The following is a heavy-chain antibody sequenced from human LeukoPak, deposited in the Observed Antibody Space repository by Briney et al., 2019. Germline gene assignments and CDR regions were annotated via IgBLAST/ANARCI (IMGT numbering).Heavy chain of an antibody. CDR2: IYYSGST. V-gene: IGHV4-59*01. J-gene: IGHJ3*02. CDR3: ARRGYSGYEPRAAFDI. CDR1: GGSISSYY. D-gene: IGHD5-12*01. Sequence: KPSETLSLTCTVSGGSISSYYWSWIRQPPGKGLEWIGYIYYSGSTNYNPSLKSRVTMSVDTSKNQFSLKLSSVTAADTAVYYCARRGYSGYEPRAAFDIWGQGTMVTVSS.